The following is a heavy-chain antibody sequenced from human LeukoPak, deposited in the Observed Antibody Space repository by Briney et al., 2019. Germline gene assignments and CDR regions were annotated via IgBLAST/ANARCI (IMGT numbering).Heavy chain of an antibody. CDR2: INEDGSIT. Sequence: GGSLRLSCAVSGFTFSRYWMHWVRQAPGKGLMWVSRINEDGSITDYADSVKGRFTISRDNAQNTLYLQMNSLRAEDTAVYYCARDVGGSGSYWGQGSLVTVSS. V-gene: IGHV3-74*01. J-gene: IGHJ4*02. D-gene: IGHD3-10*01. CDR3: ARDVGGSGSY. CDR1: GFTFSRYW.